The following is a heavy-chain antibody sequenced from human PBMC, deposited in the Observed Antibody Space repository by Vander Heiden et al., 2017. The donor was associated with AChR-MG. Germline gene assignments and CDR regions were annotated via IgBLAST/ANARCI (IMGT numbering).Heavy chain of an antibody. CDR2: ISSSSSYR. J-gene: IGHJ6*03. CDR1: GFTFSSYS. D-gene: IGHD6-13*01. V-gene: IGHV3-21*01. Sequence: EVQLVESGGGLVKPGGSLRLSCAASGFTFSSYSMIGGRQAPGKGLEWVSSISSSSSYRYYADSVKGRFTISRDNAKNSLYLQMNSLRAEDTAVYYCARDARMAAAGDYYYYYYMDVWGKGTTVTVAS. CDR3: ARDARMAAAGDYYYYYYMDV.